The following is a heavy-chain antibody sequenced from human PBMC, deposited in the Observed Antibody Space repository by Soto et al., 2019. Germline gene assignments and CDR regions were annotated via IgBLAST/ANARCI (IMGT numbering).Heavy chain of an antibody. J-gene: IGHJ4*02. CDR1: GFSLSDYV. CDR3: ESDQGGQSGNFIFEN. V-gene: IGHV3-33*01. Sequence: GALGLSSAGPGFSLSDYVIHWVRQAPGKGLEWVAVIWYRGRDIFYADSVKGRFTISRDNSKNTLYLQLNSLRAEDTAVYYCESDQGGQSGNFIFENWGQGTVVPLSS. D-gene: IGHD1-26*01. CDR2: IWYRGRDI.